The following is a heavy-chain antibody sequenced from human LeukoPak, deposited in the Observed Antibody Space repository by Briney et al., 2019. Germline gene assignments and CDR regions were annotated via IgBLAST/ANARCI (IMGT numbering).Heavy chain of an antibody. V-gene: IGHV3-74*01. D-gene: IGHD2-15*01. CDR2: IDGDASRT. Sequence: GGSPRLSCAASGFTFNNYWIHWVRQVPGKDLVWVSRIDGDASRTNYADSVKGRFTISRDNVKNMVYLQMSSLTVEDTAVYYCARYCNGDTCDGALDLWGQGTLVTVSS. CDR1: GFTFNNYW. J-gene: IGHJ3*01. CDR3: ARYCNGDTCDGALDL.